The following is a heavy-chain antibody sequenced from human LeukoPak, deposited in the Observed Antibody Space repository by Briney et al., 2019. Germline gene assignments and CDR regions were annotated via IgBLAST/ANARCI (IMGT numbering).Heavy chain of an antibody. CDR3: AKARPVEWELSYIYQDFDY. CDR2: IVGSGGRT. D-gene: IGHD3-3*01. V-gene: IGHV3-23*01. CDR1: GFTFSSYA. Sequence: GGSLRLSCAASGFTFSSYAMSWVRQAPGKGLEWVSAIVGSGGRTYYADSVEGRFTISRDNSKNTLYLQMNSLRAEDTAVYYCAKARPVEWELSYIYQDFDYWGQGTLVTVSS. J-gene: IGHJ4*02.